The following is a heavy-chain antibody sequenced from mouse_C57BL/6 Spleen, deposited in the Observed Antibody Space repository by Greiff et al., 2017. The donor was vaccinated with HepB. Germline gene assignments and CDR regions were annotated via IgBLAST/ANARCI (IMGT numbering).Heavy chain of an antibody. Sequence: EVKLVESGGDLVKPGGSLKLSCAASGFTFSSYGMSWVRQTPDKRLEWVATISSGGSYTYYPDSVKGRFTISRDNAKNTLYLQMSSLKSEDTAMYYCARRGGSSPYYAMDYWGQGTSVTVSS. CDR2: ISSGGSYT. J-gene: IGHJ4*01. CDR3: ARRGGSSPYYAMDY. V-gene: IGHV5-6*02. CDR1: GFTFSSYG. D-gene: IGHD1-1*01.